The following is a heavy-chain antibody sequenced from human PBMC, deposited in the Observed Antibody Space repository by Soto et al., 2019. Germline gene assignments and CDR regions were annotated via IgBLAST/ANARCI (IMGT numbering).Heavy chain of an antibody. V-gene: IGHV3-48*01. CDR2: IKNSSSSI. J-gene: IGHJ4*02. Sequence: EVQLKESGGGLVRPGGSLRLSCAASGFAFSDYSMNWVRQSPGKGLEWLSYIKNSSSSIYYADSVKGRFTFSRDNAKNLVFLHMASLRAEDTALYYCARTYHDYVWGTYPLDSWGPGTLVTVSS. D-gene: IGHD3-16*02. CDR1: GFAFSDYS. CDR3: ARTYHDYVWGTYPLDS.